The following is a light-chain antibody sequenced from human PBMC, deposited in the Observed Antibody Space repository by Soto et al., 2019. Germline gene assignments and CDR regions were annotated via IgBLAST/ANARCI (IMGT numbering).Light chain of an antibody. CDR2: KAS. Sequence: DIQMTQSPSTLSASVGDRVTITCRASQSISSWLAWYQQKPGKAPKLLIYKASSLESGVQSRFSGSGSGTEFTLTISILQPDDFATYYCQQYNSYSPWTFGQGTKVEIK. V-gene: IGKV1-5*03. CDR3: QQYNSYSPWT. J-gene: IGKJ1*01. CDR1: QSISSW.